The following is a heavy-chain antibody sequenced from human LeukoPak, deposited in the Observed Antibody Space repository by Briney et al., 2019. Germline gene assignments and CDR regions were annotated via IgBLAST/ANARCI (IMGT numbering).Heavy chain of an antibody. D-gene: IGHD2-21*02. J-gene: IGHJ4*02. CDR2: INQDGSET. V-gene: IGHV3-7*03. CDR3: ARVPKIYCGGDCYGLDY. Sequence: GGSLRLSCAASGFTYSSYWMTWFRQAPGMGPEWVANINQDGSETNYVDSVKGRFTISRDNAKNSLYLQMNSLRAEDTAVYYCARVPKIYCGGDCYGLDYWGQGTLVTVSS. CDR1: GFTYSSYW.